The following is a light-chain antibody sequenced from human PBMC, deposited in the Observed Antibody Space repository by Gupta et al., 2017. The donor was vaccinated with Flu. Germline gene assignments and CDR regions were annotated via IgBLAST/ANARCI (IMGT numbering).Light chain of an antibody. CDR1: QSISSY. J-gene: IGKJ5*01. V-gene: IGKV1-39*01. CDR3: QQRYSTPIT. Sequence: IQIPQSPSSLSASVGDRVTITCLASQSISSYLNWYQQKPGKAPKLLIYAASRLRSGVPPRFSSSRCGRDFGLTIISRQPEDYVTFYCQQRYSTPITFGQGTRLEIK. CDR2: AAS.